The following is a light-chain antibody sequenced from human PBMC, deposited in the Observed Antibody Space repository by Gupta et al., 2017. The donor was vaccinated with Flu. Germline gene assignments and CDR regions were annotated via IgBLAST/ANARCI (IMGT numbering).Light chain of an antibody. V-gene: IGLV2-14*03. CDR2: DVI. Sequence: QSALTQPASVSGSPGPSITISGTGTSSDVGGYNYVSCYQHHPGKAPKLLIYDVISRPAGVSNRFSGSKSGNTASLTISGLQAEDEGDYYCSSFTSSRTVVFGGGTQLTVL. CDR3: SSFTSSRTVV. CDR1: SSDVGGYNY. J-gene: IGLJ2*01.